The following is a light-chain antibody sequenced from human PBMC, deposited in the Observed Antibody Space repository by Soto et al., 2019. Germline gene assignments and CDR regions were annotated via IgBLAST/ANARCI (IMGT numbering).Light chain of an antibody. V-gene: IGKV3-20*01. CDR2: AAS. CDR1: RSLSSSY. CDR3: QQQGT. Sequence: EIVLTQSPGTLSLSPGERATLSCRASRSLSSSYVVWYQQKPGQAPRLLIYAASRRATGIPERFSGSGSATEYTLTISRLEAEDFAVYYCQQQGTFGQGTRLEIK. J-gene: IGKJ2*01.